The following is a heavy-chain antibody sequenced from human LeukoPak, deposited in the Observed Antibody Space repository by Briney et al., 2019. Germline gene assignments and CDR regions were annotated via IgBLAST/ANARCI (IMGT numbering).Heavy chain of an antibody. CDR3: ALSYCSGGSCYLDY. V-gene: IGHV3-7*01. J-gene: IGHJ4*02. CDR2: IKQDGSEK. D-gene: IGHD2-15*01. CDR1: GFTFSSYW. Sequence: GGSLRLSCAASGFTFSSYWMSWVRQAPGKGLEWVANIKQDGSEKYYVDSVKGRFTISRDNAKNSLYLQMNSLRAEDTAVYYCALSYCSGGSCYLDYWGQGTLVTVSS.